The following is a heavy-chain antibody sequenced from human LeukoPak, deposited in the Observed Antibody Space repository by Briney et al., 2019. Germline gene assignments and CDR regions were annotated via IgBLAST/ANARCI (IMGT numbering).Heavy chain of an antibody. CDR3: TTAWLSHEVHSRGYPFYFDY. J-gene: IGHJ4*02. CDR2: ITGATHGETA. V-gene: IGHV3-15*01. Sequence: GGSLRLSCAASGFTFSSYAMSWVRQAPGGGLEWVGRITGATHGETAEYAAPVKGRFTVSRDDSKNTLFLQMNSLKTDDTAVYYCTTAWLSHEVHSRGYPFYFDYWGQGTLVTVSS. D-gene: IGHD3-22*01. CDR1: GFTFSSYA.